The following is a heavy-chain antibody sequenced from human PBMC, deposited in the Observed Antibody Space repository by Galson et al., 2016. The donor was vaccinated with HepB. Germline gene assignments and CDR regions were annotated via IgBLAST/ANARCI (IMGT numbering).Heavy chain of an antibody. D-gene: IGHD3-16*01. V-gene: IGHV4-59*08. CDR1: GGSISSYY. Sequence: SETLSLTCAVSGGSISSYYWSWIRQPPGKGLEWIGYIYDSGSPKYNPSLNSRVTISEDTSRNQFSLRLTSVTAADTAVYYCAKWGSEAGVHAFDVWGQGTMVTVSS. J-gene: IGHJ3*01. CDR2: IYDSGSP. CDR3: AKWGSEAGVHAFDV.